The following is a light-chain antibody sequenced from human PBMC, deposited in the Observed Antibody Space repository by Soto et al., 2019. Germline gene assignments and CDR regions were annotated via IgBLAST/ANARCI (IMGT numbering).Light chain of an antibody. CDR2: DVS. CDR3: SSYTSSSAPSAV. Sequence: QSALTQPASVSGSPGQSITISCTGTSSDVGGYNYVSWYQQHPGKAPKLMIYDVSNRPSGVSNRFSGSKSGNTASLTISGLQAEDDADYFCSSYTSSSAPSAVFGGGTQLTVL. J-gene: IGLJ7*01. V-gene: IGLV2-14*01. CDR1: SSDVGGYNY.